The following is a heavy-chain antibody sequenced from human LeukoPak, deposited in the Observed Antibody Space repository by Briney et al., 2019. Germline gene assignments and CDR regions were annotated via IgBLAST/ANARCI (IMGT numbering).Heavy chain of an antibody. J-gene: IGHJ4*02. D-gene: IGHD3-10*01. V-gene: IGHV1-24*01. Sequence: ASVKVSCKVSGYTLTELSMHWVRQAPGKGLEWMGGFDPEDGEIIYAQKFQGRVTMTEDTSTDTAYMELSSLRSEDTAVYYCATGRNPLTLHPTDYWGQGTLVTVSS. CDR2: FDPEDGEI. CDR3: ATGRNPLTLHPTDY. CDR1: GYTLTELS.